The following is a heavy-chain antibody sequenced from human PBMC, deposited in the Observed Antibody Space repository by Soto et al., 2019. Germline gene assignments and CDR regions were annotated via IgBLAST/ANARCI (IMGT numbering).Heavy chain of an antibody. CDR3: ARTCRSGGSCYHEY. Sequence: ASVKVSCKASGYTFSSFGINWVRQAPGQGLEWVGWVSVYNDDTKYAQNFQGRVSLTTDTSTSTTYMEVGSLRSDDTAVYYCARTCRSGGSCYHEYWGAGTLVTVSS. J-gene: IGHJ4*02. D-gene: IGHD2-15*01. CDR2: VSVYNDDT. CDR1: GYTFSSFG. V-gene: IGHV1-18*01.